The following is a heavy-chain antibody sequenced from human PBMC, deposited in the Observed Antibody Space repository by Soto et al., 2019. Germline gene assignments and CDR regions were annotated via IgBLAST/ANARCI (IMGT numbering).Heavy chain of an antibody. CDR1: GYTFTGYY. D-gene: IGHD3-10*01. CDR2: INPNSGGT. J-gene: IGHJ5*02. CDR3: ARDKEYYGSGSYYNWTNWFDP. V-gene: IGHV1-2*04. Sequence: QVQLVQSGAEVKKPGASVKVSCKASGYTFTGYYMHWVRQAPGQGLEWMGWINPNSGGTNYAQKFQGWVTMTRDTSISTAYMELSRLRSDDTAVYYCARDKEYYGSGSYYNWTNWFDPWGQGTLVTVSS.